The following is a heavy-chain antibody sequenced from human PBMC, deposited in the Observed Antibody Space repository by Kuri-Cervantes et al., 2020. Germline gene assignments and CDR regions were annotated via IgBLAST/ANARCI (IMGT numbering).Heavy chain of an antibody. Sequence: GGSLRLSCGASGFTFSNYWMSWVRQAPGKGLEWVANIKEDGNEKYYVDSVKGRFTISRDNAKNSLYLQMNSLRAEDTAVYYCARHSSYGGYDVFIDFWGQGTLVTVSS. CDR2: IKEDGNEK. J-gene: IGHJ4*02. CDR3: ARHSSYGGYDVFIDF. D-gene: IGHD5-12*01. CDR1: GFTFSNYW. V-gene: IGHV3-7*01.